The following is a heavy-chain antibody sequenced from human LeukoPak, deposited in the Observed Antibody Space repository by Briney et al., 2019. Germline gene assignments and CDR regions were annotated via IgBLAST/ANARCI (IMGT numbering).Heavy chain of an antibody. CDR1: GGSISSSSYY. CDR2: IYYSGTT. J-gene: IGHJ5*02. Sequence: SETLSLTCSVSGGSISSSSYYWGWVRQSPGKGLEWIGSIYYSGTTYNNPSLKSRVTVSLDTAKNQFSLKLSSVTAADTAVYYCARGGYYGSGNDFRFDPWGQGTLVTVSS. CDR3: ARGGYYGSGNDFRFDP. V-gene: IGHV4-39*07. D-gene: IGHD3-10*01.